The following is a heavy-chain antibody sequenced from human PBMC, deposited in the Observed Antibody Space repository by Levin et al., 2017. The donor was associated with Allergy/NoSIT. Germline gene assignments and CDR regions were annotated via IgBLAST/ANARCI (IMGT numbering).Heavy chain of an antibody. CDR1: GGSFSGYY. V-gene: IGHV4-34*01. Sequence: SQTLSLTCPVYGGSFSGYYWNWIRQPPGRGLEWIGEITHSGSTNYNPSLKSRVTISVDTSKNQFSLRLSSVTAADTAVYYCVRGSYCSGGSCYSIWFDPWGQGTLVTVSS. CDR2: ITHSGST. J-gene: IGHJ5*02. CDR3: VRGSYCSGGSCYSIWFDP. D-gene: IGHD2-15*01.